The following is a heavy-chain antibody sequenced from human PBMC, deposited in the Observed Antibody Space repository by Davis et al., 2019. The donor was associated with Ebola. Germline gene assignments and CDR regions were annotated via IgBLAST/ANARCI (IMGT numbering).Heavy chain of an antibody. Sequence: ASVKVSCKASGYTFTGYYMHWVRQAPGQGLEWMGWINPNSGGTNYAQKFQGRVTMTRDTSISTAYMELSRLRSDDTAVYYCARSRPPIAAAGTSDYMDVWGKGTTVTVSS. V-gene: IGHV1-2*02. CDR2: INPNSGGT. CDR3: ARSRPPIAAAGTSDYMDV. J-gene: IGHJ6*03. D-gene: IGHD6-13*01. CDR1: GYTFTGYY.